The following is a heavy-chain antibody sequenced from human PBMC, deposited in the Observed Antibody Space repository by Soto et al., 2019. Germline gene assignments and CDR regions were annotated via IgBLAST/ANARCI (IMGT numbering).Heavy chain of an antibody. CDR2: IYYSGST. CDR1: GGSISSSSYY. Sequence: QLQLQESGPGLVKPSETLSLTCTVSGGSISSSSYYWGWIRQPPGKGLEWIGSIYYSGSTYYNPSLQSRVTISVDTSKNQFSLKLSSVTAADTAVYYCARHKGRGYSSSWYFDPWGQGTLVTVSS. CDR3: ARHKGRGYSSSWYFDP. J-gene: IGHJ5*02. D-gene: IGHD6-13*01. V-gene: IGHV4-39*01.